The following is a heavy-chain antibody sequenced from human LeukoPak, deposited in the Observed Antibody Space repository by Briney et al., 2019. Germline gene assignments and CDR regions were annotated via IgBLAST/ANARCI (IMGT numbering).Heavy chain of an antibody. D-gene: IGHD2-2*01. CDR3: ARAYVVPAATPSLYGFQH. Sequence: GASVKVSCKASGYTFTGYYMHWVRQAPGQGLEWMGWINPNSGGTNYAQKFQGRVTITRDTSISTAYMELSRLRSDDTAVYYCARAYVVPAATPSLYGFQHWGQGTLVTVSS. J-gene: IGHJ1*01. CDR1: GYTFTGYY. V-gene: IGHV1-2*02. CDR2: INPNSGGT.